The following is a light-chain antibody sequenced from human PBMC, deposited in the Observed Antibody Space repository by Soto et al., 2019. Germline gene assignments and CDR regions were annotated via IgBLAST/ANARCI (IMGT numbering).Light chain of an antibody. CDR2: WAS. V-gene: IGKV4-1*01. J-gene: IGKJ4*01. Sequence: DIVMTQSPDSLAVSLGERATINCKSSQSLLYNSNNKNYLAWYQQEPGQPPKLLIYWASTRGSGVPDRFSGSGSGTDFTLTISNLQAEDVAVYYCHQYYSVPLTFGGGTKVEIK. CDR3: HQYYSVPLT. CDR1: QSLLYNSNNKNY.